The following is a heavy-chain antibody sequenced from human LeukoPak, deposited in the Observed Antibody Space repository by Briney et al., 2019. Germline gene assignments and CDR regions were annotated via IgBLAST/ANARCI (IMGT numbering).Heavy chain of an antibody. CDR1: GFTFSSYE. J-gene: IGHJ6*04. CDR2: ISSSGSAI. CDR3: AELGITMIGGV. V-gene: IGHV3-48*03. D-gene: IGHD3-10*02. Sequence: GGSLRLSCAASGFTFSSYEMNWVRQAPGKGLEWVSYISSSGSAIYYADSVKGRLTISRDNAKNSLYLQMNSLRAEDTAVYYCAELGITMIGGVWGKGTTVTISS.